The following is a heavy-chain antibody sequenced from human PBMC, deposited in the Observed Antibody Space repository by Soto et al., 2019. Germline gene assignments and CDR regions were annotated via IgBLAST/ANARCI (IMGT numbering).Heavy chain of an antibody. CDR1: GFTFSSYG. V-gene: IGHV3-33*01. D-gene: IGHD5-18*01. CDR3: ARGHGHNDGYLRSGY. CDR2: IWYDGSDK. J-gene: IGHJ4*02. Sequence: QVQLVESGGGVVQPGRSLRLSCAASGFTFSSYGMHWVRQAPGKGLEWVAVIWYDGSDKYYADSVKGRFTISRDNSKNTLYVQMSSLRAEDTAVYYCARGHGHNDGYLRSGYWGQGTLVTVSS.